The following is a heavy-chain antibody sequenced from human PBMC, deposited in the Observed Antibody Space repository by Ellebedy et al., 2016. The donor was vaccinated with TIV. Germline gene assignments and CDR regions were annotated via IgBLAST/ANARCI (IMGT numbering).Heavy chain of an antibody. Sequence: GESLKISCAASEFTVDNNYMAWVRQAPGKGLDWVSLIYSGGNTHYADSVKGRFTISRDSSDNTVYLQMNSLRVEDTAVYYCATGYAQNGQWGQGTLVTVSS. V-gene: IGHV3-66*01. CDR1: EFTVDNNY. D-gene: IGHD2-8*01. CDR3: ATGYAQNGQ. J-gene: IGHJ4*02. CDR2: IYSGGNT.